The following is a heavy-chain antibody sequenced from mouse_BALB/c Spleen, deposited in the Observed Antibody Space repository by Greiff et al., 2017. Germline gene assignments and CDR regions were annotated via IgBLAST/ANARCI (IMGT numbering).Heavy chain of an antibody. J-gene: IGHJ4*01. CDR2: ISDGGSYT. D-gene: IGHD2-14*01. Sequence: EVKLVESGGGLVKPGGSLKLSCAASGFTFSDYYMYWVRQTPEKRLEWVATISDGGSYTYYPDSVKGRFTISRDNAKNNLYLQMSSLKSEDTAMYYCARGDYRYDEGYYYAMDYWGQGTSVTVSS. CDR1: GFTFSDYY. CDR3: ARGDYRYDEGYYYAMDY. V-gene: IGHV5-4*02.